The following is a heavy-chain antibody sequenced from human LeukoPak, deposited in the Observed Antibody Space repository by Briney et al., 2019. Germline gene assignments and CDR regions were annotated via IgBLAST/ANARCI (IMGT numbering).Heavy chain of an antibody. V-gene: IGHV4-34*01. J-gene: IGHJ4*02. CDR3: ARGLDYSKRFDY. D-gene: IGHD2-15*01. CDR1: GGSFSGYY. CDR2: INHSGSN. Sequence: SETLSLTCAVYGGSFSGYYWSWIRQPPGRGLEWIGEINHSGSNNYNPSLKSRVTISVDTSKNQFSLKLSSVTAADTAVYYCARGLDYSKRFDYWGQGTLVTVSS.